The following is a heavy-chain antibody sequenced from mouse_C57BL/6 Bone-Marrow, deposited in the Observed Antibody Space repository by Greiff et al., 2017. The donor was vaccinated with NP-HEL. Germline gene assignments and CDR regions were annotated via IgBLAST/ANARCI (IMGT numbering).Heavy chain of an antibody. D-gene: IGHD1-1*01. CDR2: IYPVSGST. CDR1: VSTFTSYW. Sequence: QVQLQQPGAELVKPGASVKMSCKASVSTFTSYWITWVTQRPGQGLEWIGDIYPVSGSTNYNEKFKSKATLTVDTSYSTAYMQLSSLTSEDSAVYDCARTGYYGSSGFAYWGQGTLVTVAA. CDR3: ARTGYYGSSGFAY. J-gene: IGHJ3*01. V-gene: IGHV1-55*01.